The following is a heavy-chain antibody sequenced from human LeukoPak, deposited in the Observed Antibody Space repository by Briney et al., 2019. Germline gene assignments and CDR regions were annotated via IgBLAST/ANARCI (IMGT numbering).Heavy chain of an antibody. CDR1: GYTFTSYY. D-gene: IGHD3-10*01. J-gene: IGHJ4*02. CDR2: INPSGGST. Sequence: ASVKVSCKASGYTFTSYYMHWVRQAPGQGLEWMGIINPSGGSTTYAQKFQGRVTMTRDTSTSTVYMELNSLTSEDTAVYYCARDWNYYGPGSFPGGYWGQGTLVTVSS. CDR3: ARDWNYYGPGSFPGGY. V-gene: IGHV1-46*01.